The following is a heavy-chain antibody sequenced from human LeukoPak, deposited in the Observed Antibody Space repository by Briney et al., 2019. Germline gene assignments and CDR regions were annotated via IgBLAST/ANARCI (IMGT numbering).Heavy chain of an antibody. CDR2: ISYDGNDK. J-gene: IGHJ6*02. D-gene: IGHD2-2*01. Sequence: GASLRLSCAASGFTFSNYAIHWVRQAPGKGLEWAAFISYDGNDKYYADSVKGRFTTSRDNSNNMVHLQMHSLRPEDTAVYSCAKDAVNCSGTSCSYGMDVWGQGTTVTVSS. CDR3: AKDAVNCSGTSCSYGMDV. CDR1: GFTFSNYA. V-gene: IGHV3-30*18.